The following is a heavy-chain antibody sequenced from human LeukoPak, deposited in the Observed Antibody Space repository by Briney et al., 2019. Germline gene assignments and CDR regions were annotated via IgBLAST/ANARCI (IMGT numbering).Heavy chain of an antibody. Sequence: NSGGSLRLSCAASGFTFSTYSMNWVRQAPGKGLEWVSSISSRSSYTYYADSVKGRFTISRDNAKNSLYLQMNSLRAEDTALYYCAKDGYGDYHYFDYWGQGTLVTVSS. CDR1: GFTFSTYS. CDR3: AKDGYGDYHYFDY. J-gene: IGHJ4*02. V-gene: IGHV3-21*04. CDR2: ISSRSSYT. D-gene: IGHD4-17*01.